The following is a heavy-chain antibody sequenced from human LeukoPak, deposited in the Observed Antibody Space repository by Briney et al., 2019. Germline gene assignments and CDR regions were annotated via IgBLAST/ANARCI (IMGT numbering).Heavy chain of an antibody. CDR2: INPSGGST. Sequence: GASVKVSCTASGYTFTSYYMHWVRQAPGQGLEWMGIINPSGGSTSYAQKFQGRVTMTTDTSTSTAYMELRSLRSDDTAVYYCARDRSGWYPGGMDVWGQGTTVTVSS. D-gene: IGHD6-19*01. CDR1: GYTFTSYY. V-gene: IGHV1-46*01. CDR3: ARDRSGWYPGGMDV. J-gene: IGHJ6*02.